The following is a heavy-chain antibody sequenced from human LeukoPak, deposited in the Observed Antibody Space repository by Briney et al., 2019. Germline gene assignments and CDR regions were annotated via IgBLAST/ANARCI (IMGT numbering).Heavy chain of an antibody. Sequence: GGSLRLSCEASGFTFGSHAMYWVRQAAGKGLEWVAGIFGSGGSPHYADPVKGRFTISRDNSRNTVYLQINSLRAEDTAVYYCGKTTVGYSSGQKPAWPVDYWGQGTLVTVSS. CDR2: IFGSGGSP. J-gene: IGHJ4*02. D-gene: IGHD5-18*01. CDR1: GFTFGSHA. V-gene: IGHV3-23*01. CDR3: GKTTVGYSSGQKPAWPVDY.